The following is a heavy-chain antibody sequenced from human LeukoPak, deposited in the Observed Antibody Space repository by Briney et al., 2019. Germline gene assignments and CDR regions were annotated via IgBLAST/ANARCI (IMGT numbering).Heavy chain of an antibody. CDR3: ARDRPITIAVAGTGYFDY. D-gene: IGHD6-19*01. V-gene: IGHV1-69*13. CDR1: GGTFSSYA. CDR2: LIPIFGTA. J-gene: IGHJ4*02. Sequence: ASVKVSCKASGGTFSSYAISWVRQAPGQGLEWMGGLIPIFGTANYAQKFQGRVTITADESTSTAYMELSSLRSEDTAVYYCARDRPITIAVAGTGYFDYWGQGTLVTVSS.